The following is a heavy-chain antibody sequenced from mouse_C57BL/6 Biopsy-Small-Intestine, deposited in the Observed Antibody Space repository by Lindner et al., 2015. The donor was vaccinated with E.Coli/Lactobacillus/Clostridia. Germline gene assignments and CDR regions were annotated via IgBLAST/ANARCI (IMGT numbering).Heavy chain of an antibody. V-gene: IGHV1-9*01. CDR1: GYTFTGYW. CDR3: VFNSYWYFDV. Sequence: VQLQESGAELMKPGASVQLSCKATGYTFTGYWIEWVKQRPGHGLEWIGVILPGNFITNYNEKFKGKATFTADTSSNTAYMQLSSLTTEDSAIYYCVFNSYWYFDVWGTGTTVTVSS. J-gene: IGHJ1*03. D-gene: IGHD1-3*01. CDR2: ILPGNFIT.